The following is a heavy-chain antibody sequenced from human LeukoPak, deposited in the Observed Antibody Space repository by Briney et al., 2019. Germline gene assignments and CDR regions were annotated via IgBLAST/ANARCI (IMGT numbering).Heavy chain of an antibody. CDR3: ARDRGIVANDAFDI. CDR1: GYTFTGYY. CDR2: INPNRGGT. V-gene: IGHV1-2*02. D-gene: IGHD5-12*01. J-gene: IGHJ3*02. Sequence: ASVQVSCKASGYTFTGYYMHWVRQAPGHGLEWIGWINPNRGGTHYAQKFQGRVTMTRDTPISTAYMELSRRRSDDTAVYYCARDRGIVANDAFDIWGQGTMVTVSS.